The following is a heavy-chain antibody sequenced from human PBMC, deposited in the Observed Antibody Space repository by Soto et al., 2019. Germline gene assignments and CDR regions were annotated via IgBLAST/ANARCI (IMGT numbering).Heavy chain of an antibody. CDR2: FIPVYRTL. Sequence: SVKVSCKASGGSFGNSAINWVRQTPGQGLEWLGGFIPVYRTLNYAQKFQGRVTITADESTGTAYMTLSGLASDDTAIYYCATGVIWIGYFTVDSWGQGTRVTVSS. CDR1: GGSFGNSA. CDR3: ATGVIWIGYFTVDS. J-gene: IGHJ4*02. D-gene: IGHD3-3*01. V-gene: IGHV1-69*13.